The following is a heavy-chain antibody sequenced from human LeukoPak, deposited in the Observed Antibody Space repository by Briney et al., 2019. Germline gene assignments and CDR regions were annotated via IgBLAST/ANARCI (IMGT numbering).Heavy chain of an antibody. D-gene: IGHD3-3*01. CDR1: GYTFTSYY. Sequence: ASVKVSCKASGYTFTSYYMHWVRQAPGQGLEWMGIINPSGGSTSYAQKFQGRVTMTRDMSTSTVYMELSSLRSEDTAVYYCARESGKIRFLEWLLYRNWFDPWGQGTLVTVSS. CDR3: ARESGKIRFLEWLLYRNWFDP. J-gene: IGHJ5*02. V-gene: IGHV1-46*01. CDR2: INPSGGST.